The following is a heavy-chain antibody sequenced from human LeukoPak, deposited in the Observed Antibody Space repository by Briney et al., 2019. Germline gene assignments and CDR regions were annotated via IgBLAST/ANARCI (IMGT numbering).Heavy chain of an antibody. CDR1: GFTFTSSA. CDR3: AARFLGDSSSWGY. J-gene: IGHJ4*02. V-gene: IGHV1-58*01. D-gene: IGHD6-13*01. Sequence: GGSVKVSCKASGFTFTSSAVQWVRQARGQRLEWIGWIVVGSGNTNYAQKFQERVTITRDMSTSAAYMELSSLRSEDTAVYYCAARFLGDSSSWGYWGQGTLVTVSS. CDR2: IVVGSGNT.